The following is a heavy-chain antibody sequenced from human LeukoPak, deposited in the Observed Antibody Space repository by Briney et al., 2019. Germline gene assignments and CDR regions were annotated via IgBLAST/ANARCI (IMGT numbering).Heavy chain of an antibody. V-gene: IGHV1-2*02. CDR3: ARDYSGSWYFDY. CDR2: INPNSGGT. Sequence: ASVKVSCKASGYTFTDYYVHWVRQAPGQGLERMGWINPNSGGTTYAQGFQGRVTMTRDTSINTAYMELSRLRSDDTAVYYCARDYSGSWYFDYWGQGTLVTASS. D-gene: IGHD6-13*01. CDR1: GYTFTDYY. J-gene: IGHJ4*02.